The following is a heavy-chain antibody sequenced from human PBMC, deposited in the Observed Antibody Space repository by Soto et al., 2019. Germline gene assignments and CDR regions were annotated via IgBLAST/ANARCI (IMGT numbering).Heavy chain of an antibody. V-gene: IGHV4-39*07. J-gene: IGHJ4*01. CDR1: GGSISSSSYY. Sequence: SETLSLTCTVSGGSISSSSYYWGWIRQPPGKGLEWIGNIYYSGSTYYNPSLESRVTMSMDTSNNQFSLKVTSVTAADTAVYYCARLYYDGSGYYYFDYWGHGTLVTVSS. CDR3: ARLYYDGSGYYYFDY. CDR2: IYYSGST. D-gene: IGHD3-22*01.